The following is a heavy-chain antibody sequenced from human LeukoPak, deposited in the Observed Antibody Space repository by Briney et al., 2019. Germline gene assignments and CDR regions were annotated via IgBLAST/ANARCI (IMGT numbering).Heavy chain of an antibody. Sequence: SETLSLTCTVSGASISNYYWSWIRQTPEKGLGWMGHTHSSGGSSYYPSLKSRLTLSIDTSRNQLSLKLPSVTAADTAVYFCARLGSYHDFWGQGALVTVSS. CDR3: ARLGSYHDF. D-gene: IGHD1-26*01. CDR2: THSSGGS. V-gene: IGHV4-4*09. CDR1: GASISNYY. J-gene: IGHJ4*02.